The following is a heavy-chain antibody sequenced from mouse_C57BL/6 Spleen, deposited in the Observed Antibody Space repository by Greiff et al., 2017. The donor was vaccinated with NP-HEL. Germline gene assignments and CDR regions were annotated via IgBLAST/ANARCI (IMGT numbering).Heavy chain of an antibody. CDR3: ARGKISLDY. J-gene: IGHJ4*01. V-gene: IGHV5-17*01. CDR1: GFTFSDYG. Sequence: VQLKESGGGLVKPGGSLKLSCAASGFTFSDYGMHWVRQAPETGLEWVAYISSGSSTIYYADTVKGRFTISRDNAKNTLFLQMTSLRSEDTAMYYCARGKISLDYWGQGTSVTVSS. CDR2: ISSGSSTI.